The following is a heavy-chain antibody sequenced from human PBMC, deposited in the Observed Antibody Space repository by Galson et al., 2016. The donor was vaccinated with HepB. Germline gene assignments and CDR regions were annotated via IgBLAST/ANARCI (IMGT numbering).Heavy chain of an antibody. Sequence: SLRLSCAASGFTFSTYAMSWVRQAPGKGLEWVSGIRGSGGGIDYADSVKGRFTISRDNSKNTLCLQMSSLRAEDTAVYYCAKGGGGSSSWQKYYYYYYMDVWGKGTTVTVSS. J-gene: IGHJ6*03. V-gene: IGHV3-23*01. CDR1: GFTFSTYA. CDR3: AKGGGGSSSWQKYYYYYYMDV. CDR2: IRGSGGGI. D-gene: IGHD6-13*01.